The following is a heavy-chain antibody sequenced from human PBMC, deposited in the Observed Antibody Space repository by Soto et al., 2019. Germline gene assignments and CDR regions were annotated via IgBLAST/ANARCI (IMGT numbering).Heavy chain of an antibody. V-gene: IGHV1-69*01. Sequence: QVQLVQSGAEVKKPGSSVKVSCKAAGGTFSSYAISWVRQAPGQGLEWMGGIIPIFGTANYAQKFQGRVTMTADESTSTAYMELSSLRSEDTAVYYCASTYDYGARGHWFDPWGQGTLVTVSS. CDR3: ASTYDYGARGHWFDP. CDR1: GGTFSSYA. CDR2: IIPIFGTA. D-gene: IGHD4-17*01. J-gene: IGHJ5*02.